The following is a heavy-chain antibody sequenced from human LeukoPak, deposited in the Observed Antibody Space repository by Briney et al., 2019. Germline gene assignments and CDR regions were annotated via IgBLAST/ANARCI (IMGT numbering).Heavy chain of an antibody. CDR2: IRYDGSNK. V-gene: IGHV3-30*02. CDR1: GFTFSSYG. J-gene: IGHJ3*02. D-gene: IGHD6-13*01. Sequence: PGGALRLSGAASGFTFSSYGMHSVRQAQGKGLEWVAFIRYDGSNKYYADSVKGRFTISRDNSKNTLYLQMNSLRAEDTAVYYYTKDLGRGAAAGTGAFDIWGQGTMVTVSS. CDR3: TKDLGRGAAAGTGAFDI.